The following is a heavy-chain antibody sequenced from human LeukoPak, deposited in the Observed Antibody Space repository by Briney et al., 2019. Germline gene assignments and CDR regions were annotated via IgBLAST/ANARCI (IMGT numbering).Heavy chain of an antibody. V-gene: IGHV3-23*01. J-gene: IGHJ4*02. CDR2: ISGSGGST. D-gene: IGHD3-22*01. Sequence: GGSLRLSCAASDFTFSSYAMSWVRQAPGKGLEWVSAISGSGGSTYYADSVKGRFTISRDNSKNTLYLQMNSLRAEDTAVYYCAKERIAMIVVVITMDYWGQGTLVTVCS. CDR1: DFTFSSYA. CDR3: AKERIAMIVVVITMDY.